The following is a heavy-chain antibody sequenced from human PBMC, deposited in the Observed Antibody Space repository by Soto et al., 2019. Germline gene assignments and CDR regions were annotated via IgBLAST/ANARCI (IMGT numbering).Heavy chain of an antibody. CDR3: ARDFMSRGIGYCSSTSCYGPADY. Sequence: GGSLRLSCAASGFPFSSYGMHWIRQAPGKGLEWVAVISYDGSNKYYADSVKGRFTISRDNSKNTLYLQMNSLRAEDTAVYYCARDFMSRGIGYCSSTSCYGPADYWGQGTLVTVSS. D-gene: IGHD2-2*01. CDR1: GFPFSSYG. CDR2: ISYDGSNK. V-gene: IGHV3-30*03. J-gene: IGHJ4*02.